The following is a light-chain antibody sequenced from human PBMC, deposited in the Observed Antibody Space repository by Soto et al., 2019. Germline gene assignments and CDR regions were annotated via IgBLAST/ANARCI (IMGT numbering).Light chain of an antibody. CDR3: QQYDSSPSWT. J-gene: IGKJ1*01. Sequence: EIVLTQSPGTLFLSPGERATLSCRASQSVSYLGWYEQKPGQAPRLLIYGASSRATGIPDRFSGSGSGTDFTLTISRLEPEDFAVYYCQQYDSSPSWTFGQGTKVYIK. CDR2: GAS. CDR1: QSVSY. V-gene: IGKV3-20*01.